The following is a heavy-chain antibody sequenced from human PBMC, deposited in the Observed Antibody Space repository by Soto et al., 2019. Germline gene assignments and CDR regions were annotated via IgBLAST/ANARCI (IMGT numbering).Heavy chain of an antibody. Sequence: QVHLVESGGGVVQPGSSLRLSCAASEFTFRIFAMHWLRQSPGKGLEWVAVISYDGSRKADSVKGRFTVSRDNSWNTLNLQMNSLRAEDTAIYYCARGEREDIEEVVGVRPGEYSMDVWGQGTTVTGSS. V-gene: IGHV3-30-3*01. CDR2: ISYDGSRK. J-gene: IGHJ6*02. CDR3: ARGEREDIEEVVGVRPGEYSMDV. D-gene: IGHD1-26*01. CDR1: EFTFRIFA.